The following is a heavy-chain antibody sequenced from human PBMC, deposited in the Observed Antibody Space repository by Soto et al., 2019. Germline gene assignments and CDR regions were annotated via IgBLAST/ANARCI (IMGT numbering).Heavy chain of an antibody. D-gene: IGHD2-2*01. CDR3: ARMLILGYCSSTSCLTRGMDV. CDR1: GFTFSSYA. Sequence: LRLSCAASGFTFSSYAMHWVRQAPGKGLEWVAVISYDGSNKYYADSAKGRFTISRDNSKNTLYLQMNSLRAEDTAVYYCARMLILGYCSSTSCLTRGMDVWGQGTTVTVSS. V-gene: IGHV3-30-3*01. J-gene: IGHJ6*02. CDR2: ISYDGSNK.